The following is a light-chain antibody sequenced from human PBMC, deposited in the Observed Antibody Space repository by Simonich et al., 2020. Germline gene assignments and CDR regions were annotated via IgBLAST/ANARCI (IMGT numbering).Light chain of an antibody. Sequence: QSALTQPASVSGSPGQSITISCTGTSSDGGGYNYVSWYQQHPGKAPKLMIYDVSKRPSVVSNRFSGSKSGNTASLTISGLQAEDEADYYCSSYTSSSTLVFGGGTKLTVL. CDR3: SSYTSSSTLV. V-gene: IGLV2-14*01. CDR2: DVS. J-gene: IGLJ3*02. CDR1: SSDGGGYNY.